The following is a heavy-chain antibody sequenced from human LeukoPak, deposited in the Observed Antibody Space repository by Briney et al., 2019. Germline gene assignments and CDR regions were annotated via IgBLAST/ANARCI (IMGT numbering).Heavy chain of an antibody. V-gene: IGHV3-23*01. CDR3: TKGSASSRPYFFDY. CDR1: GFTFSNYA. Sequence: PGGSLRLSCGASGFTFSNYAMTWVRQAPGRGLEWVSSITGSGGDTYHADSVKGRFTISRDNSKNTLYLQMNSLRAEDTALYYCTKGSASSRPYFFDYWGQGILVTVSP. CDR2: ITGSGGDT. D-gene: IGHD2-15*01. J-gene: IGHJ4*02.